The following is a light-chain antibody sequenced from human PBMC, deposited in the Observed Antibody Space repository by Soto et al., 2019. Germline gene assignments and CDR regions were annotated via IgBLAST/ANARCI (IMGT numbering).Light chain of an antibody. V-gene: IGKV3-11*01. Sequence: EIVLTQSPATLSLSPGERGTLSCRASESVTTYLAWYQQKPGQAPRLLVYDVSNRATGIPARFRGGGSGTDFTLTISNLEPEDFAVYYGQQRSDWPWTLGQGTKVEIK. CDR2: DVS. CDR1: ESVTTY. CDR3: QQRSDWPWT. J-gene: IGKJ1*01.